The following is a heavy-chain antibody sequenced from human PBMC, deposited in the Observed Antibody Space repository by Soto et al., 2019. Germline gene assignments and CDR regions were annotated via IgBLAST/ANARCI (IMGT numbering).Heavy chain of an antibody. V-gene: IGHV3-30*18. D-gene: IGHD2-15*01. Sequence: QVQLVDSGGGVVQPARSLRLSCAATGVTVSSYGLHCVRQAPGKALELVSVISDDGRKKYYADSVKGRFTISRYNSKNPRFLQINSVTTEDTDVYYCAKDHQTEDYAFDMWGQGTMVTVSS. CDR3: AKDHQTEDYAFDM. CDR1: GVTVSSYG. CDR2: ISDDGRKK. J-gene: IGHJ3*02.